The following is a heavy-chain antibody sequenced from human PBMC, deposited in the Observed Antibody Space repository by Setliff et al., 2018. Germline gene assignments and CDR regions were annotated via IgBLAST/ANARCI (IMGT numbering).Heavy chain of an antibody. Sequence: ASVKVSCKASGYTFTSYDINWVRQATGQGLEWMGWMNPNSGNTGYAQKFQGRVTMTRNTSISTAYMELSSLRSEDTAVYYCARATRDSDGWYYEYSWFDPWGQGTLVTVSS. D-gene: IGHD6-19*01. J-gene: IGHJ5*02. CDR2: MNPNSGNT. CDR1: GYTFTSYD. V-gene: IGHV1-8*01. CDR3: ARATRDSDGWYYEYSWFDP.